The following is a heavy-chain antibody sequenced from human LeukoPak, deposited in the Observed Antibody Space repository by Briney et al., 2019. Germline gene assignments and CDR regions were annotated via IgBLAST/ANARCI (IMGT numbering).Heavy chain of an antibody. Sequence: SETLSLTCAVYGGSFSGYYWSWIRQPPGKGLEWIGYIYYSGSTNYNPSLKSRVTISVDTSKNQFSLKLSSVTAADTAVYYCARVRYDSSGYSPYFDYWGQGTLVTVSS. D-gene: IGHD3-22*01. V-gene: IGHV4-59*01. J-gene: IGHJ4*02. CDR1: GGSFSGYY. CDR3: ARVRYDSSGYSPYFDY. CDR2: IYYSGST.